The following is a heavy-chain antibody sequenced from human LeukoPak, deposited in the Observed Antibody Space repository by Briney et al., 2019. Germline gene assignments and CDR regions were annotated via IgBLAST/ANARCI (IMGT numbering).Heavy chain of an antibody. D-gene: IGHD5-12*01. Sequence: PGGSLRLSCAASGFTFSSYGMHWVRQAPGKGLEWVAVISYDGSNKYYADSVKGRFTISRDNSKNTLYLQMNSLRAEDTAVYYCAKDGYSGYDLDYWGQGTLVTVSS. CDR3: AKDGYSGYDLDY. J-gene: IGHJ4*02. CDR2: ISYDGSNK. V-gene: IGHV3-30*18. CDR1: GFTFSSYG.